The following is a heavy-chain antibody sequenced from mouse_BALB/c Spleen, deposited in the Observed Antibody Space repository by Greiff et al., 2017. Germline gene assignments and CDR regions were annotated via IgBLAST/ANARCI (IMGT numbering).Heavy chain of an antibody. CDR2: ISYSGST. CDR3: ARDAGYSYFDY. Sequence: EVKLMESGPGLVKPSQSLSLTCTVTGYSITSDYAWNWIRQFPGNKLEWMGYISYSGSTSYNPSLKSRISITRDTSKNQFFLQLNSVTTEDTATYYCARDAGYSYFDYWGQGTTLTVSS. J-gene: IGHJ2*01. D-gene: IGHD2-3*01. CDR1: GYSITSDYA. V-gene: IGHV3-2*02.